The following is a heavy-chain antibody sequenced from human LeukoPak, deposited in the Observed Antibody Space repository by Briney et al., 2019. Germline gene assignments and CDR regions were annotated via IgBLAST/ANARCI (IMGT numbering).Heavy chain of an antibody. J-gene: IGHJ3*01. CDR3: ARDTDYAFDV. CDR2: ISRTT. Sequence: GGSLRLSCAASGFTFSSYSFNWVRQAPGKGLEWVSYISRTTSYADSVKGRFTISRDNAKSSLYLQVNSLRAEDTAVYYCARDTDYAFDVWGQGTMVTVPS. V-gene: IGHV3-48*01. CDR1: GFTFSSYS.